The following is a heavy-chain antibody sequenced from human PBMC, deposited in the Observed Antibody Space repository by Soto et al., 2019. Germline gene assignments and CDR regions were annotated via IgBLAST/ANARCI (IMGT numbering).Heavy chain of an antibody. J-gene: IGHJ4*02. D-gene: IGHD4-17*01. CDR1: GFTFSSYG. CDR3: AREGGMTTNFDY. Sequence: QVQLVESGGGVVQPGRSLRLSCAASGFTFSSYGIHWVRQAPGKGLEWVAVIRYDGSNEYYADSVKGRFTISRDNSKNTLYLQMNSLRAEDTAVYYCAREGGMTTNFDYLGQGTLVTVSS. CDR2: IRYDGSNE. V-gene: IGHV3-33*01.